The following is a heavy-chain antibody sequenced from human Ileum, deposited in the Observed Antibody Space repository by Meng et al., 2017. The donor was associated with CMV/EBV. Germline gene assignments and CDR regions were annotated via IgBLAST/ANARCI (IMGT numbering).Heavy chain of an antibody. CDR1: GFTCSRYR. CDR3: ATIGPDKAFSYDS. D-gene: IGHD1-26*01. V-gene: IGHV3-21*01. J-gene: IGHJ4*02. Sequence: AAYGFTCSRYRRNWVRQAPGKELEWISYISSSSSYIDYEDSVRGRFTISRDNSKNSLYLRMNSLGAADTDIYSCATIGPDKAFSYDSWGQGTLVTVSS. CDR2: ISSSSSYI.